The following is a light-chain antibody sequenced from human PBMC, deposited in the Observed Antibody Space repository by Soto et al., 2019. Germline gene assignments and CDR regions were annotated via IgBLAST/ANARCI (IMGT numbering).Light chain of an antibody. V-gene: IGLV1-47*01. Sequence: QSVLTQSPSASGTPGQRVTISCSGSSSNIGGNYVYWYQQLPGRAPKLLICRNSQRPSGVPDRFSGSKSGTSASLAISGLRSEDEADYYCAAWDDSLSGVMFGGGTQLTVL. CDR3: AAWDDSLSGVM. CDR1: SSNIGGNY. CDR2: RNS. J-gene: IGLJ3*02.